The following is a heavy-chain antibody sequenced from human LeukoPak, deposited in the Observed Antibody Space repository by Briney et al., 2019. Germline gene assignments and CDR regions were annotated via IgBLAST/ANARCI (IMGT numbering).Heavy chain of an antibody. CDR1: VVTFSSYR. CDR3: ARGGGLDV. CDR2: IDHNGNVN. D-gene: IGHD3-16*01. J-gene: IGHJ6*02. V-gene: IGHV3-7*03. Sequence: GGCLRLSCAATVVTFSSYRMNWARQAPWKGLEWVGSIDHNGNVNYYVDSVKGRFTISRDNAKNSLYLQMSNLRAEDTAGYFCARGGGLDVWGQGATVTVSS.